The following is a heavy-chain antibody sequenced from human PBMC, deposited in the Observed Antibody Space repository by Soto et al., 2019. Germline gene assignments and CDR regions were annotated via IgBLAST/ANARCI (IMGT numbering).Heavy chain of an antibody. CDR3: ARDRERYCSGGSCLTPLDY. Sequence: SVKVSCKSCGCTFSSYAISWVRQAPGQGLEWMGGIIPIFGTANYAQKFQGRVTITADESTSTAYMELSSLRSEDTAVYYCARDRERYCSGGSCLTPLDYWGQGTLVTVSS. J-gene: IGHJ4*02. V-gene: IGHV1-69*13. CDR1: GCTFSSYA. CDR2: IIPIFGTA. D-gene: IGHD2-15*01.